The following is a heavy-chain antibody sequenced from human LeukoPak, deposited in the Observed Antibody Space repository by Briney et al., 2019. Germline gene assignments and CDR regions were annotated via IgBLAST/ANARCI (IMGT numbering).Heavy chain of an antibody. CDR1: GFTFSSYA. CDR2: ISGRGGTT. V-gene: IGHV3-23*01. CDR3: AKDGSSSWQDKYFQH. J-gene: IGHJ1*01. D-gene: IGHD6-13*01. Sequence: GGSLRLSCAASGFTFSSYAMSWVRQAPGRGLEWVSTISGRGGTTYYADSVKGRFTISRDISRNTLYLQMNSLRAEDTAVYYCAKDGSSSWQDKYFQHWGQGTLVTVSS.